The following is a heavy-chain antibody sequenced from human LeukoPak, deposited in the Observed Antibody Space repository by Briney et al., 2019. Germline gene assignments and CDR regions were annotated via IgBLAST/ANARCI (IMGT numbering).Heavy chain of an antibody. CDR1: GFTFSSSA. D-gene: IGHD1-26*01. CDR3: AKAAGSTRYFDC. Sequence: GGPLRLSCAASGFTFSSSAMSGVRQAPGKGLEWVSDISNTGGSTSYADSVKGRFTISRDISKNTLYLQMNSLRAEDTAVYYCAKAAGSTRYFDCWGQGTLVTVSS. V-gene: IGHV3-23*01. J-gene: IGHJ4*02. CDR2: ISNTGGST.